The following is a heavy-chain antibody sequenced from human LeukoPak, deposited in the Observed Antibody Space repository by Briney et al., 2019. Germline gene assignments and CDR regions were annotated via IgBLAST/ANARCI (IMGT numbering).Heavy chain of an antibody. CDR1: GFTFSSYS. J-gene: IGHJ5*02. V-gene: IGHV3-48*04. Sequence: GGSLRLSCAASGFTFSSYSMNWVRQAPGKGLEWVSYISSSSSTIYYADSVKGRFTISRDNAKNSLYLQMNSLRAEDTAVYYCARTYYDFWSGYFVFDPWGQGTLVTVSS. D-gene: IGHD3-3*01. CDR3: ARTYYDFWSGYFVFDP. CDR2: ISSSSSTI.